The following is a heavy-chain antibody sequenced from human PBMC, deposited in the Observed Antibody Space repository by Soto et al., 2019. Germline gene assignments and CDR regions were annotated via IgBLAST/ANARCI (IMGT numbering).Heavy chain of an antibody. CDR2: MNPGSGDT. CDR1: GYTFTNND. V-gene: IGHV1-8*01. Sequence: ASVKVFCKASGYTFTNNDVSWVRQATGQGLEWMGWMNPGSGDTGYAQKFQGRVTMTRDISIATAYMELSSLRSDDTAIYYCATMATFGSLNWFDTWGQGTLVTVSS. CDR3: ATMATFGSLNWFDT. J-gene: IGHJ5*02. D-gene: IGHD3-10*01.